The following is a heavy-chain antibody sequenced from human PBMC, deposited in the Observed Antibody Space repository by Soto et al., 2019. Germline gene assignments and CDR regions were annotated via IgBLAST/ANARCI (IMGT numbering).Heavy chain of an antibody. Sequence: PGGSPRLCCAASGVPFDDYYMSWIRQTPGKGLEWVSYLTPSGHATEYADSVRGRFTISRDNNKNSLYLQMNSLRVEDTGVYYCARAIRGYGAYGGYLGQGTLVTVSS. J-gene: IGHJ4*02. V-gene: IGHV3-11*04. CDR3: ARAIRGYGAYGGY. CDR2: LTPSGHAT. CDR1: GVPFDDYY. D-gene: IGHD5-12*01.